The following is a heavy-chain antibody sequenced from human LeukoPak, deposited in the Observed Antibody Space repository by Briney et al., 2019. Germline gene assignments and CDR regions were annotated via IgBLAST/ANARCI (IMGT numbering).Heavy chain of an antibody. CDR3: ARGPLYSNYVDY. D-gene: IGHD4-11*01. Sequence: PSETLFLTCTVPRCPISSYHWSSIRQPAGKGLEWMGRIYTSESNTYNPSLMSRVTMSVDTSKNQFSLKLSSVTAADTAVYYCARGPLYSNYVDYWGQGTLVTVSS. J-gene: IGHJ4*02. CDR2: IYTSESN. CDR1: RCPISSYH. V-gene: IGHV4-4*07.